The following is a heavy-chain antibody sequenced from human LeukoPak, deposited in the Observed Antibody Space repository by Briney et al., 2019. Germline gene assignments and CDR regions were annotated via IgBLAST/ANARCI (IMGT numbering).Heavy chain of an antibody. CDR1: GFTFSNYW. CDR2: IKQSGGEK. V-gene: IGHV3-7*03. CDR3: ARGYCGTDNCYAGPNFDY. J-gene: IGHJ4*02. Sequence: PGGSLRLSCVVSGFTFSNYWMAWVRQTPGKGLEWVANIKQSGGEKYYVDSVEGRFTISRDNYKNSLYLKMNSLRAEDTAMYYCARGYCGTDNCYAGPNFDYWGEGTLVTVSS. D-gene: IGHD2-2*01.